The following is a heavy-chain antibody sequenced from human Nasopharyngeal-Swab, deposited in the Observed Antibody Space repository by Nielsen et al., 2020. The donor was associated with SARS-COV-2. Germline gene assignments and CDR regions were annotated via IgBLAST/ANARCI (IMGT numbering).Heavy chain of an antibody. Sequence: GESLKLSCAASGFTFNAAWMNWVRQTPKKGLEWRGRIKTKSEDGTTTNCAAPVKGTCTISRDDSKNTVYLQMSNLKTEDTAVYYCTARVVTTNQYWGQGALVTVSS. J-gene: IGHJ4*02. CDR1: GFTFNAAW. V-gene: IGHV3-15*01. D-gene: IGHD2-21*02. CDR2: IKTKSEDGTTT. CDR3: TARVVTTNQY.